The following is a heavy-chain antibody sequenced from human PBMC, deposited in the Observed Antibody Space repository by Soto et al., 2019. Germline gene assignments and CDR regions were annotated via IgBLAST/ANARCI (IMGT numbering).Heavy chain of an antibody. CDR3: AKDSWYFDL. CDR1: GFIFTNFW. CDR2: IDTSGSST. D-gene: IGHD6-13*01. Sequence: GSLILSCEASGFIFTNFWMHWVRQVPGKGLVWVSRIDTSGSSTSYADSVKGRFTISRDNAKNTVSLQMNSLRAEDTGVYYCAKDSWYFDLWSQGSLVTVSS. V-gene: IGHV3-74*01. J-gene: IGHJ4*02.